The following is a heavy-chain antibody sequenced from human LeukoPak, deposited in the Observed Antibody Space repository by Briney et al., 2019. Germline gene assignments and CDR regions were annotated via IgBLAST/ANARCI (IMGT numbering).Heavy chain of an antibody. D-gene: IGHD5-24*01. CDR1: GFTFSTYA. CDR3: AKDQGWRAFDV. Sequence: GGSLRLSCAASGFTFSTYAMSWVRQAPGKGLEWVARVRGSGDVTDYADSVKGRFTISRDNTKNMLYLQMNSLRAGDTAVYYCAKDQGWRAFDVRGLGTMVTVSS. V-gene: IGHV3-23*01. CDR2: VRGSGDVT. J-gene: IGHJ3*01.